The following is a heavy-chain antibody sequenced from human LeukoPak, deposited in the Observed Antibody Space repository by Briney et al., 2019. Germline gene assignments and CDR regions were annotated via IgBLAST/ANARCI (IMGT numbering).Heavy chain of an antibody. CDR2: MSGRGVST. CDR3: AKDCNGGNCYIDY. D-gene: IGHD2-15*01. V-gene: IGHV3-23*01. J-gene: IGHJ4*02. Sequence: GGSLRLSCAASGYTFTNYAMSWVGQAPGRGLEWVSGMSGRGVSTYYADSVKGRFTVSSDNSKNTLYLQMNSLRAEDTAIYYCAKDCNGGNCYIDYWGQGTLVTVAS. CDR1: GYTFTNYA.